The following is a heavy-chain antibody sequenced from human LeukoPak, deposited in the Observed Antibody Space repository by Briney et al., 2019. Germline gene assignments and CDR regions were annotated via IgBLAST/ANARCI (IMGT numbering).Heavy chain of an antibody. Sequence: GGSLRLSCAVSGFSFSSYWMSWVRQAPGKGLEWVANIKEDGSEKHYVDSVKGRFTISRDNVKNALYLQMNSLRAEDTAVYYCARGDYYDTSGFFIDAFGIWGQGTMVTVSS. J-gene: IGHJ3*02. CDR2: IKEDGSEK. CDR1: GFSFSSYW. V-gene: IGHV3-7*04. D-gene: IGHD3-22*01. CDR3: ARGDYYDTSGFFIDAFGI.